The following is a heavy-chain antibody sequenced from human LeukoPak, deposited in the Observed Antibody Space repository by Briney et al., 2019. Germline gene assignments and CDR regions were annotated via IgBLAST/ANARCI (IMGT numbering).Heavy chain of an antibody. CDR1: GFTFDDYA. J-gene: IGHJ4*02. CDR3: ANSILGSSWYIGDY. CDR2: ISGDGGST. Sequence: GGSLRLSCAASGFTFDDYAMHWVRQAPGKGLEWVSLISGDGGSTYYADSVKGRFTISRDNSKISLYLQMNSLRTEDTALYYCANSILGSSWYIGDYWGQGTLVTVSS. D-gene: IGHD6-13*01. V-gene: IGHV3-43*02.